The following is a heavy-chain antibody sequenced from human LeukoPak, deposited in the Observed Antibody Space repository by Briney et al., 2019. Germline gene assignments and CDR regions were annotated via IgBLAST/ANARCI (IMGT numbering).Heavy chain of an antibody. J-gene: IGHJ6*02. Sequence: GGSLRLSCAASGFTFSSYCMSWVRQAPGKGLEWVANIKQDGSEKYYVDSVKGRFTISRDNAKNTLYLQMNTLRVEDTAEYYCTRDLMDYDVSTGLHHYYMDVWGQGTTVTVSS. V-gene: IGHV3-7*01. CDR1: GFTFSSYC. CDR3: TRDLMDYDVSTGLHHYYMDV. D-gene: IGHD3-9*01. CDR2: IKQDGSEK.